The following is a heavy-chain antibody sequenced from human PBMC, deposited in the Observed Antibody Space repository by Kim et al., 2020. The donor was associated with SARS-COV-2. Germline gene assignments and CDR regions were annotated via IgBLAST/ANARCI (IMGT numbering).Heavy chain of an antibody. CDR2: ISAYNDNT. V-gene: IGHV1-18*04. J-gene: IGHJ4*02. Sequence: ASVKVSCKASGYTFTSYGISWVRQAPGQGLEWMGWISAYNDNTNYAQKLQGRVTMTTDTSTSTAYMELRSLRSDDTAVYYCARDPRTAGWLQPIDYWGQGTLVTVSS. D-gene: IGHD5-12*01. CDR1: GYTFTSYG. CDR3: ARDPRTAGWLQPIDY.